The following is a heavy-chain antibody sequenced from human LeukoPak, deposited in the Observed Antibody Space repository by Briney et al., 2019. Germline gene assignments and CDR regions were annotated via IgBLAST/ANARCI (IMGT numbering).Heavy chain of an antibody. CDR2: ISSSSSYI. J-gene: IGHJ6*02. CDR3: ARDRNPWFGELYGMDV. Sequence: PGGSLRLSCAASGFTFSSYSMNWVRQAPGKGLEWVSSISSSSSYIYYADSVKGRFTISRDNAKNSLYLQMNSLRAEDTAVYYCARDRNPWFGELYGMDVWGQGTTVTASS. CDR1: GFTFSSYS. D-gene: IGHD3-10*01. V-gene: IGHV3-21*01.